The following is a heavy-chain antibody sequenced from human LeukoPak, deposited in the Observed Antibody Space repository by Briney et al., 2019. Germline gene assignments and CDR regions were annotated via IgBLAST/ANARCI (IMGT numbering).Heavy chain of an antibody. CDR3: XXEVRSDCSGGSCHIDY. J-gene: IGHJ4*02. CDR1: GFTFSTYA. CDR2: ISGSGGST. D-gene: IGHD2-15*01. Sequence: GGSLRLSCAASGFTFSTYAMSWVRQAPGKGLEWVSAISGSGGSTYYADSVKGRFTISRDNSKNTLYLQMNSLRAEDTAVYYCXXEVRSDCSGGSCHIDYWGQGTLVTVSS. V-gene: IGHV3-23*01.